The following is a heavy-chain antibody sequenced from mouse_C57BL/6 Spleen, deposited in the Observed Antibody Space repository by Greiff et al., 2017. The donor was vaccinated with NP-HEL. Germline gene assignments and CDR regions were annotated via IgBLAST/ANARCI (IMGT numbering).Heavy chain of an antibody. CDR3: ARKGITTVVATEYFDV. CDR2: IDPSDSYT. Sequence: QVQLKQSGAELVRPGTSVKLSCKASGYTFTSYWMHWVKQRPGQGLEWIGVIDPSDSYTNYNQKFKGKATLTVDTSSSTAYMQLSSLPSEDSAVYYCARKGITTVVATEYFDVWGTGTTVTVSS. V-gene: IGHV1-59*01. J-gene: IGHJ1*03. D-gene: IGHD1-1*01. CDR1: GYTFTSYW.